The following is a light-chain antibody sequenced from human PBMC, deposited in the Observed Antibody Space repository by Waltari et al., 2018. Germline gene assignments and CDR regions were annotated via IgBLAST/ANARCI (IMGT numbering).Light chain of an antibody. CDR2: FGF. CDR1: HSLLHRNGNNY. Sequence: DIVVTQSPLSLPVTPGEPASISCRSSHSLLHRNGNNYSDWYLQKPGQSPQLLIYFGFSRASGVPDRFRGSGSGTDVTLRISRVEAGDVGVYYCMQSLQTLWTFGPGTKVEIK. J-gene: IGKJ1*01. CDR3: MQSLQTLWT. V-gene: IGKV2-28*01.